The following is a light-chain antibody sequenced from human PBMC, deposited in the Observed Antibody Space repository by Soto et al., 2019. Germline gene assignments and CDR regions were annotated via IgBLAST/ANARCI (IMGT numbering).Light chain of an antibody. Sequence: IVLTQSPGTLSLSPGERVILSCRASQIVSSDYLAWYRQKPGQAPILLIFGASSRATGIPDRFSGSGSGTEFTLTISSLQSEDFAVYYCQQHSSWPLTFGGGTKVDI. CDR2: GAS. CDR1: QIVSSDY. J-gene: IGKJ4*01. CDR3: QQHSSWPLT. V-gene: IGKV3D-20*02.